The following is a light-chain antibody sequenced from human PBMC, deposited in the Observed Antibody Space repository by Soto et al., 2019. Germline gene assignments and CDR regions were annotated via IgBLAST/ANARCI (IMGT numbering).Light chain of an antibody. CDR1: SGSASTTYY. CDR3: MLCMGGGLVV. V-gene: IGLV8-61*01. Sequence: QAVVTQEPSLSVSPGGTVTLTCGLTSGSASTTYYPTWYQQTPGQAPHTLIYSTNIRPSGVTDRFSRSILGNKAALTITEYQADVEADDHCMLCMGGGLVVFGAGTKLTV. CDR2: STN. J-gene: IGLJ2*01.